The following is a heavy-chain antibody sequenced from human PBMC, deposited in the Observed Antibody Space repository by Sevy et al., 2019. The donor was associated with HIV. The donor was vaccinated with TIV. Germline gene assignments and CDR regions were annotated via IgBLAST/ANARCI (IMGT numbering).Heavy chain of an antibody. V-gene: IGHV3-21*01. J-gene: IGHJ4*02. CDR2: ISSGSSFI. CDR3: ARVGLGDCSGTNCSPNDY. D-gene: IGHD2-2*01. Sequence: GWSLRLSCAASGFSISGYTMNWVRQAPGKGLEWVSSISSGSSFIYYADSLKGRFTISRDNARNLLYLQMNSLRVEDTAVYYCARVGLGDCSGTNCSPNDYWGQGTLVTVSS. CDR1: GFSISGYT.